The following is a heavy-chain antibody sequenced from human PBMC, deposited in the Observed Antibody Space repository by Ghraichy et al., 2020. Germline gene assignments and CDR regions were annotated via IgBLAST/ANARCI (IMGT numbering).Heavy chain of an antibody. Sequence: GGSLRLSCAASGFTFSSYAMSWVRQAPGKGLEWVSAISGSGGSTYYADSVKGRFTISRDNSKNTLYLQMNSLRAEDTAVYYCAKEIQPTRRITMIVVVIHDAFDIWGQGTMVTVSS. D-gene: IGHD3-22*01. J-gene: IGHJ3*02. V-gene: IGHV3-23*01. CDR2: ISGSGGST. CDR3: AKEIQPTRRITMIVVVIHDAFDI. CDR1: GFTFSSYA.